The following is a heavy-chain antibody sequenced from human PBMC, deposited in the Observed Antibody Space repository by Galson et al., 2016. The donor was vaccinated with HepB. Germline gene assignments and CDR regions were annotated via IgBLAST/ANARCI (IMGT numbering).Heavy chain of an antibody. J-gene: IGHJ4*02. CDR1: GFTFRSYT. D-gene: IGHD1-26*01. Sequence: SLRLSCAASGFTFRSYTMNWVRQAPGRGLEWISSVSFSSTNIHFADSVKGRLTISRDNAKNSLFLQMNSLGAEDTAVYYCARLGPYHFDFWGQGTLVTVSS. V-gene: IGHV3-48*01. CDR2: VSFSSTNI. CDR3: ARLGPYHFDF.